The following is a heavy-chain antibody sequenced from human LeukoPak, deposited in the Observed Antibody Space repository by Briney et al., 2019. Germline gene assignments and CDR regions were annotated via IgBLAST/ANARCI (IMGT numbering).Heavy chain of an antibody. V-gene: IGHV1-69*02. Sequence: ASVKVSCKASGGTFSSYTISWVRQAPGQGLEWTGRIIPILGIANYAQKFQGRVTITADKSTSTAYMELSSLRSEDTAVYYCARLDAVRAFDIWGQGTMVTVSS. J-gene: IGHJ3*02. CDR3: ARLDAVRAFDI. CDR1: GGTFSSYT. CDR2: IIPILGIA. D-gene: IGHD2-2*01.